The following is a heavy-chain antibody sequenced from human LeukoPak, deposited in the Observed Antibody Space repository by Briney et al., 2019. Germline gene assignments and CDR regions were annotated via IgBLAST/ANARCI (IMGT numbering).Heavy chain of an antibody. V-gene: IGHV3-21*01. CDR3: AKGGSSSQYYFDY. D-gene: IGHD6-6*01. CDR2: ISSSSSYI. J-gene: IGHJ4*02. CDR1: GFTFSSYS. Sequence: GGSLRLSCAASGFTFSSYSMNWVRQAPGKGLEWVSSISSSSSYIYYADSVKGRFTISRDNAKNSLYLQMNSLRAEDTAVYYCAKGGSSSQYYFDYWGQGTLVTVSS.